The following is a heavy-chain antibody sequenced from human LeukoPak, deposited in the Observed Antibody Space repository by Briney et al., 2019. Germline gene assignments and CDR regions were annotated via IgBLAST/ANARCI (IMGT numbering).Heavy chain of an antibody. CDR2: IDPSDSYT. D-gene: IGHD2-2*01. CDR1: GYSFTSYW. J-gene: IGHJ6*02. CDR3: ARFHCSSTSCPEGYYYYGMDV. Sequence: GESLRISCKGSGYSFTSYWISWVRQMPGKGLEWMGRIDPSDSYTNYSPSFQGHVTISADKSISTAYLQWSSLKASDTAMYYCARFHCSSTSCPEGYYYYGMDVWGQGTTVTVSS. V-gene: IGHV5-10-1*01.